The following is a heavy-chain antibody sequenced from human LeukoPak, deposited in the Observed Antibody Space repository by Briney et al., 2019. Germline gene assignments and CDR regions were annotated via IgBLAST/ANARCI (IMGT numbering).Heavy chain of an antibody. V-gene: IGHV1-8*01. Sequence: ASVKVSCKASGFTFTSHNYNWVRQATGQGLEWMGWINADSGITIYSQKFQGRVTLTRDTFASTAYMELSSLKSEDTALYYCAREGDHMYDYWGQGTLVAVSS. CDR2: INADSGIT. CDR1: GFTFTSHN. J-gene: IGHJ4*02. D-gene: IGHD3-16*01. CDR3: AREGDHMYDY.